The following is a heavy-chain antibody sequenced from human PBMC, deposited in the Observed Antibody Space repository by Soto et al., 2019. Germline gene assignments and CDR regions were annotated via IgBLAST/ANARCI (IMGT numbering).Heavy chain of an antibody. D-gene: IGHD6-19*01. CDR2: IIPIFGTA. CDR1: GGTFSSYA. Sequence: SVKVSCKASGGTFSSYAISWVRQAPGQGLEWMGGIIPIFGTANYAQKFQGRVTITADESTSTAYMELSSLRSEDTAVYYCARPGGWYPLGYYGMDVWGQGTTVTVSS. CDR3: ARPGGWYPLGYYGMDV. J-gene: IGHJ6*02. V-gene: IGHV1-69*13.